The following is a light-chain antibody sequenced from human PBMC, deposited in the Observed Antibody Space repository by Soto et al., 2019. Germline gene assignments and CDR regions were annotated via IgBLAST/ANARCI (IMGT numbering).Light chain of an antibody. Sequence: ETALTQSPGTRYMSPVHTTNLSFISSQSVPSTYLAWYQQKPGQAPRLLIYGASTRATGIPDRFSGSGSGTDFTLNISRLEPEDFAVYFCQQYGFSPTFTVGPGTQLDL. V-gene: IGKV3-20*01. CDR2: GAS. CDR1: QSVPSTY. CDR3: QQYGFSPTFT. J-gene: IGKJ3*01.